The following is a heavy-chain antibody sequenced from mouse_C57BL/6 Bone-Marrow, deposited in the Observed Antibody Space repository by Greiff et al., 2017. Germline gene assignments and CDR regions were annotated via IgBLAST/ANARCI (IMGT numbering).Heavy chain of an antibody. CDR3: ARYFYYYGSSCAMDY. CDR1: GYTFTSYW. V-gene: IGHV1-69*01. D-gene: IGHD1-1*01. Sequence: QVQLQQPGAELVMPGASVKLSCKVSGYTFTSYWMHWVKQRPGQGLEWIGEIDPSDSYTNYNQKFKGKSTLTVDKSSSTAYMQLSSLTSEDSAVYYCARYFYYYGSSCAMDYWGQGTSVTVSS. CDR2: IDPSDSYT. J-gene: IGHJ4*01.